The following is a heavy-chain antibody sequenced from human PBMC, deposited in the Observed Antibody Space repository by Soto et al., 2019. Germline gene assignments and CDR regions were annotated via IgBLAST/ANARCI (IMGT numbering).Heavy chain of an antibody. J-gene: IGHJ4*02. V-gene: IGHV4-30-4*01. CDR3: ASHPDSDYGSGSFPGLRYYFDY. CDR1: GGSISSGDXY. Sequence: PSETLSLTCTVSGGSISSGDXYWSWIRQPPGKGLEWIGYIYYSGSTYYNPSLKSRVTISVDTSKNQFSLKLSSVTAADTAVYYCASHPDSDYGSGSFPGLRYYFDYWGQGTLVTVSS. CDR2: IYYSGST. D-gene: IGHD3-10*01.